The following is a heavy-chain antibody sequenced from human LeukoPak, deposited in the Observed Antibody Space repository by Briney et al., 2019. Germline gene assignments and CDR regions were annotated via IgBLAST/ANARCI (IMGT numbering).Heavy chain of an antibody. Sequence: ATVKVSCKASGYTFTSYYMHWVRQAPGQGLEWMGIINPSGGSTSYAQKFQGRVTMTRDTSTSTVYMELSSLRSEDTAVYYCARDPGYCSSTSCSYDAFDIWGQGTMVTVS. D-gene: IGHD2-2*03. CDR2: INPSGGST. CDR3: ARDPGYCSSTSCSYDAFDI. V-gene: IGHV1-46*01. J-gene: IGHJ3*02. CDR1: GYTFTSYY.